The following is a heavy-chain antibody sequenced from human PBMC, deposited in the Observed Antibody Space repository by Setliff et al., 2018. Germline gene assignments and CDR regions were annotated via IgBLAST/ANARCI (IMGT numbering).Heavy chain of an antibody. V-gene: IGHV4-61*09. CDR3: ARSPSSGAYWNPRPFYSDY. CDR1: GASISSGGYY. J-gene: IGHJ4*02. Sequence: SETLSLTCTVSGASISSGGYYWTWIRQPAGKALEWIGHISPSGSTTYNPSLKSRATISPDTSKNHFSLKVNSVTAADTALYYCARSPSSGAYWNPRPFYSDYWGQGTLVTVSS. D-gene: IGHD1-26*01. CDR2: ISPSGST.